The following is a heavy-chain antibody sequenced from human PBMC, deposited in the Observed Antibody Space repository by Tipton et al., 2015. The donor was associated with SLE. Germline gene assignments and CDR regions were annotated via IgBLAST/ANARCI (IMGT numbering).Heavy chain of an antibody. J-gene: IGHJ3*02. V-gene: IGHV4-39*07. D-gene: IGHD3-22*01. CDR1: GDSIKNYGFY. CDR2: IYYSGST. Sequence: LRLSCTVSGDSIKNYGFYWGWIRQPPGKGLEWIATIYYSGSTYYQPSLKSRVTISVDKSRNQFSLKLSSVTAADTAVYYCARDYPYDSSGYYYRNAFDIWGQGTMVTVSS. CDR3: ARDYPYDSSGYYYRNAFDI.